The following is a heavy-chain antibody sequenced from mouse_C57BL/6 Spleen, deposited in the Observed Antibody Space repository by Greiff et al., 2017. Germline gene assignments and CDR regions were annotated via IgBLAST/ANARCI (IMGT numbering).Heavy chain of an antibody. Sequence: EVQRVESGTVLARPGASVKMSCKTSGYTFTSYWMHWVTQRPGQGLEWIGAIYPGTSDTSYNQKFKGKAKLTVVTSASTAYMELSSLTNEEAAVYYWTSYYDYDEGAWFAYWGQGTLVTVSA. CDR3: TSYYDYDEGAWFAY. CDR2: IYPGTSDT. V-gene: IGHV1-5*01. D-gene: IGHD2-4*01. J-gene: IGHJ3*01. CDR1: GYTFTSYW.